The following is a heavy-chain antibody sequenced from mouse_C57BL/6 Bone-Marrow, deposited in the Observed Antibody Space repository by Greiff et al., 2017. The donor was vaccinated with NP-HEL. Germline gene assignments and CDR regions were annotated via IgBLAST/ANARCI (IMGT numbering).Heavy chain of an antibody. CDR2: ISNGGGST. CDR3: ARQDDGSGVFAY. J-gene: IGHJ3*01. Sequence: EVKLVESGGGLVQPGGSLKLSCAASGFTFSDYYMYWVRQTPEKRLEWVAYISNGGGSTYYPDTVKGRFTISRDNAKNTLYLQMSRLKSEDTAMYYCARQDDGSGVFAYWGQGTLVTVSA. V-gene: IGHV5-12*01. CDR1: GFTFSDYY. D-gene: IGHD2-3*01.